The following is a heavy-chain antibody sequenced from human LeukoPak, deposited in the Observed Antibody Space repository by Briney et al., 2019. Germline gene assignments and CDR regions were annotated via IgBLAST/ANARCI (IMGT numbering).Heavy chain of an antibody. CDR1: GGSISSYY. J-gene: IGHJ6*03. V-gene: IGHV4-59*01. CDR3: ASVPVFSSSWYGYYYYYYMDV. D-gene: IGHD6-13*01. Sequence: SETLSLTCTVSGGSISSYYWSWIRQPPGKGLEWIGYIYYSGSTNYNPSLKSRVTISVDTSKNQFSLKLSSVTAADTAVYYCASVPVFSSSWYGYYYYYYMDVWGKGTTVTVSS. CDR2: IYYSGST.